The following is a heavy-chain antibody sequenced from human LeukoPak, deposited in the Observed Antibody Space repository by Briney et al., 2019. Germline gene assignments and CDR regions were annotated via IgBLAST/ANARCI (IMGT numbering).Heavy chain of an antibody. CDR1: GLAVTSNY. D-gene: IGHD3-22*01. CDR2: IYSGGST. V-gene: IGHV3-53*01. Sequence: GGSLRLSCAASGLAVTSNYMSWVRQAPGKGLEWVSLIYSGGSTYYADSVKGRFTISRDNSKNTVYLQMNSLRAEDTAVYYCARYYYDRSGYPYYLDYWGQGTMVTVSS. J-gene: IGHJ4*02. CDR3: ARYYYDRSGYPYYLDY.